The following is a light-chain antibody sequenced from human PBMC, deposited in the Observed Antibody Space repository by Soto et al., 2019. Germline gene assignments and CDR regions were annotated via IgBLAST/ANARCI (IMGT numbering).Light chain of an antibody. CDR1: SSDVGGYNY. CDR3: SSYTSSISYV. CDR2: DVS. Sequence: QSALTQPASVSGSPGQSITISCTGTSSDVGGYNYVSWYQSHPGEAPKLIIYDVSNRPSGVSDRFSGSKSGNTASLTISGLQAEDEADYCCSSYTSSISYVFGTGTKLTVL. J-gene: IGLJ1*01. V-gene: IGLV2-14*03.